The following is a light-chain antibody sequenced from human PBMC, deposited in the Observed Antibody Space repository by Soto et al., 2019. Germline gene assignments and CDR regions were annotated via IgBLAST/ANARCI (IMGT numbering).Light chain of an antibody. Sequence: QSVLTQPASVSGSPGQSITISCTGTSSDVGGYYYVSWYQHHPGKAPKLLIYEVSNRPSGVSNRFSGSKSGDTASLTISGLRAEDEAHYYCSSYTITSPYVFGTGTKLTVL. J-gene: IGLJ1*01. V-gene: IGLV2-14*01. CDR1: SSDVGGYYY. CDR3: SSYTITSPYV. CDR2: EVS.